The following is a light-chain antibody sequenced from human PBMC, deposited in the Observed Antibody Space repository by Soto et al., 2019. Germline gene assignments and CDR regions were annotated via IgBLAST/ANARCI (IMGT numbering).Light chain of an antibody. V-gene: IGKV4-1*01. CDR2: WAS. CDR3: QHYYSPPPT. CDR1: QSVLYSSNNQNY. Sequence: DIVMTQSPDSLAVSLGERATINCKSSQSVLYSSNNQNYLAWYQQKPGQPPKLLIYWASTRESGVPDRFSGSGSGTDFTLTISSLQAEDVAVYYCQHYYSPPPTFGQGTKVEIK. J-gene: IGKJ1*01.